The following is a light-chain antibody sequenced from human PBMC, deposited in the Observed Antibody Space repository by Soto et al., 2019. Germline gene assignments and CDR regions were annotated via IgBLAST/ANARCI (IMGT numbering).Light chain of an antibody. J-gene: IGKJ2*01. Sequence: EIVLTQSPATLSLSPGERATLSCRASQSVSSYLAWYQQKPGQAPRLLIYDASNRAPGIPARFSGSGSGTDFTLTISSLEPEDFAVYYCQQRSNWRYTFGQGTKLEIK. CDR2: DAS. CDR3: QQRSNWRYT. CDR1: QSVSSY. V-gene: IGKV3-11*01.